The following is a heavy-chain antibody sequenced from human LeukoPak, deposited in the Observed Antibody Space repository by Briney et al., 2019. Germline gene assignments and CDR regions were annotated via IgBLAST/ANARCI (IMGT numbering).Heavy chain of an antibody. V-gene: IGHV5-51*01. J-gene: IGHJ5*02. CDR3: ARLKRGIGAAGTSLRGWFDP. CDR1: GYSFTSYW. Sequence: GESLKISCKGSGYSFTSYWIGWVRQMPGKGLEWMGIIYPGDSDTRYSPSFQGQVTISADKSISTAYLQWSSLKASDTAMYYCARLKRGIGAAGTSLRGWFDPWGQGTLVTVSS. CDR2: IYPGDSDT. D-gene: IGHD6-13*01.